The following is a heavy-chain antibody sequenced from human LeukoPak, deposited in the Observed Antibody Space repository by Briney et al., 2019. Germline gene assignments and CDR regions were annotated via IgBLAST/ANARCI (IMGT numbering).Heavy chain of an antibody. CDR3: AKGPRPINMIVVELNWFDP. J-gene: IGHJ5*02. CDR2: ISGSGITT. V-gene: IGHV3-23*01. D-gene: IGHD3-22*01. CDR1: GFTFSSYV. Sequence: PGGSLRLSCAASGFTFSSYVMSWVRQAPGKGLEWVSDISGSGITTYYADSVKGRFTISRDNSKSTLYLQMNSLRAEDTAVYYCAKGPRPINMIVVELNWFDPWGQGTLVTVSS.